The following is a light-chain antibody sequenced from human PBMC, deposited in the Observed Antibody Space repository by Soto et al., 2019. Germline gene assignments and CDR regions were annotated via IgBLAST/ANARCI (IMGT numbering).Light chain of an antibody. CDR2: EVS. V-gene: IGLV2-14*01. Sequence: QSVLTQPASVSGSPGQSITISCSGTRSDVGGYNYVSWYQHHPGKAPKLIIYEVSHRPSGVSNRFSGSKSGNTASLTISGLQGEDEADYYCSSYTSSSTLYVFETGTKVTVL. CDR3: SSYTSSSTLYV. J-gene: IGLJ1*01. CDR1: RSDVGGYNY.